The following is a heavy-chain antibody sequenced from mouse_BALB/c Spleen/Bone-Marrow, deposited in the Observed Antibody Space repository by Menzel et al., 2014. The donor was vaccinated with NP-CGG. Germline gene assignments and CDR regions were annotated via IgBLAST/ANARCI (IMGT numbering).Heavy chain of an antibody. CDR1: GFSLTSNG. CDR2: IWGDGST. Sequence: QVQLQQSGPGLVAPSQSLSITCTVSGFSLTSNGVSWVRQPPGKGLEWLGVIWGDGSTKYHSALISRLSISKDNSKSRFFLKLNRLHTDDTATYYCAKPEDGYAIDYWGQGTSVTVSS. V-gene: IGHV2-3*01. D-gene: IGHD2-3*01. J-gene: IGHJ4*01. CDR3: AKPEDGYAIDY.